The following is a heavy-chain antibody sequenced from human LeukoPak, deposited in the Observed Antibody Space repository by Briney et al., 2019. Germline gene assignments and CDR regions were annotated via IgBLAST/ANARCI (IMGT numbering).Heavy chain of an antibody. D-gene: IGHD3-10*01. CDR1: GFTFSSYA. Sequence: GGYLRLSCSASGFTFSSYAMHWVRQAPGKGLEYVSAISSNGGSTYYADSVKGRFTISRDNSKNTLYLQMSSLRAEDTAVYYCVKDQRYYYGSGSADRFDYWGQGTLVTVSS. J-gene: IGHJ4*02. V-gene: IGHV3-64D*06. CDR3: VKDQRYYYGSGSADRFDY. CDR2: ISSNGGST.